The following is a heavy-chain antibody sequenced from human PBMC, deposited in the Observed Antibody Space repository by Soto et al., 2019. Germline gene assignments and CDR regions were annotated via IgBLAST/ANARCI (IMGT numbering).Heavy chain of an antibody. CDR2: IHSGGST. D-gene: IGHD3-3*01. CDR1: GFTVSSNY. CDR3: ARDKSPTEMAFGY. Sequence: GGSLRLSCAASGFTVSSNYMSWVRQGPGKGLEWVSIIHSGGSTYYADSVKGRFTISRDNSKNTLYLQMNSLRAEDTAVYYCARDKSPTEMAFGYWGQGALVTVSS. V-gene: IGHV3-53*01. J-gene: IGHJ4*02.